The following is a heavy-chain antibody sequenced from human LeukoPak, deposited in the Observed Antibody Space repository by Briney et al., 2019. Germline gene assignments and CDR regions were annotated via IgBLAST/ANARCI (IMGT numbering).Heavy chain of an antibody. CDR2: IYSGGST. CDR1: GCTVSSNY. D-gene: IGHD4-17*01. V-gene: IGHV3-53*01. Sequence: GGSLTLTCAASGCTVSSNYMSWVRQAPGKGLEWVSVIYSGGSTYYADSVEGRFTISRDNSKNTLFLQMNSLRAEDTAVYYCARDGAYGDYFDIWGQGTMVTVSS. CDR3: ARDGAYGDYFDI. J-gene: IGHJ4*01.